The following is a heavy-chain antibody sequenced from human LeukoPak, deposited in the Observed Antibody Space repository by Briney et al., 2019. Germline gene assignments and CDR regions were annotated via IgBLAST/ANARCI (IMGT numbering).Heavy chain of an antibody. CDR2: IYYSGST. J-gene: IGHJ6*02. V-gene: IGHV4-59*01. Sequence: SETLSLTCTVSGGSISRYYWSWIRQPPGKGLEWIGYIYYSGSTNYNPSLKSRVTISVDTSKNQFSLKLSSVTAADTAVYYCARGALRYFDWLPPGGMDVWGQGTTVTVSS. CDR3: ARGALRYFDWLPPGGMDV. CDR1: GGSISRYY. D-gene: IGHD3-9*01.